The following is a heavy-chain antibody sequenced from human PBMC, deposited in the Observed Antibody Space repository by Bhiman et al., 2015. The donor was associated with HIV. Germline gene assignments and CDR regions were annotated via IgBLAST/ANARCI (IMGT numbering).Heavy chain of an antibody. CDR1: GFSFSDYW. J-gene: IGHJ4*02. Sequence: EVQLLQSGGGLVRPGGSLRLSCVGSGFSFSDYWMSWIRQAPGKGLEWVASIKEDGSETHFEDYVKGRFTLSRDNAQKSVFLEMNSLRAEDTAVYYCASPEVDIVAIFDYWGQGTLVTVSS. V-gene: IGHV3-7*02. CDR3: ASPEVDIVAIFDY. D-gene: IGHD5-12*01. CDR2: IKEDGSET.